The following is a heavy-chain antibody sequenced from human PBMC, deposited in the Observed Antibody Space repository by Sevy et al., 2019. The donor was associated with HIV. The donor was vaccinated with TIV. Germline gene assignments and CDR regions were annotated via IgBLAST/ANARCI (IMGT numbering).Heavy chain of an antibody. Sequence: GGSLRLSCAASGFTFNNYAMTWVRQAPGKGLEWVSAVSGGGDTTYYADSVKGPFTISRDNSKNTLYLQMNSLRAEDTAVYYCAKGGSTSGYYLNYFAYWGQGTLVTVSS. CDR3: AKGGSTSGYYLNYFAY. D-gene: IGHD3-22*01. J-gene: IGHJ4*02. V-gene: IGHV3-23*01. CDR2: VSGGGDTT. CDR1: GFTFNNYA.